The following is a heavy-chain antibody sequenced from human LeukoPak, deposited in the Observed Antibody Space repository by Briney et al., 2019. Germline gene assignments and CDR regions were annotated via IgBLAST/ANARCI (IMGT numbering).Heavy chain of an antibody. V-gene: IGHV1-24*01. CDR1: GYTLSELC. CDR2: FNPEDGET. D-gene: IGHD5-24*01. J-gene: IGHJ3*02. CDR3: ARIRDGYNDAYDI. Sequence: GASVRVSCKVSGYTLSELCMHWVRQAPGKGLEWVGGFNPEDGETIYAQKFQGRVTMTEDTATSTIYMELSSLRSEDTAIYYCARIRDGYNDAYDIWGQGTVVTVSS.